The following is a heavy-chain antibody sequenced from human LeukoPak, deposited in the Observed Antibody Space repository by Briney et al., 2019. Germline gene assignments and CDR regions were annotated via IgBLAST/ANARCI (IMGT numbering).Heavy chain of an antibody. J-gene: IGHJ4*02. CDR3: ASPNSSSWYYFDY. CDR2: IYHSGST. CDR1: GYSISSGYY. D-gene: IGHD6-13*01. Sequence: SETLSLTCAVSGYSISSGYYWGWIRRPPGKGLEWIGSIYHSGSTYYNPSLKSRVIISVDTSKNQFSLKLSSVTAADTAVYYCASPNSSSWYYFDYWGQGTLVTVSS. V-gene: IGHV4-38-2*01.